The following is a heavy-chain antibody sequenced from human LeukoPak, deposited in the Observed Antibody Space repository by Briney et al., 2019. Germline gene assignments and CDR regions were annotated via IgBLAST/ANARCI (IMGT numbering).Heavy chain of an antibody. CDR3: ARSATSIAAAPYYYYYYMDV. CDR2: IYYSGST. V-gene: IGHV4-31*03. J-gene: IGHJ6*03. Sequence: PLETLSLTCTVSGGSISSGGYYWSWIRQHPGKGLEWIGYIYYSGSTYYNPSLKSRVTISVDTSKNQFSLKLSSVTAADTAVYYCARSATSIAAAPYYYYYYMDVWGKGTTVTVSS. D-gene: IGHD6-13*01. CDR1: GGSISSGGYY.